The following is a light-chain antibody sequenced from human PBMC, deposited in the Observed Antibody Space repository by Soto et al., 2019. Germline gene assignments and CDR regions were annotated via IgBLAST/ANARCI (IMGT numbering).Light chain of an antibody. CDR1: SSDVGGYNY. J-gene: IGLJ1*01. CDR3: ISYTSGSTPYV. Sequence: QSALIQPASVSGSPGQSITISCTGTSSDVGGYNYVSWYQHHPGKAPKLMIYEVTNRPSGVSNRFSGSKSGNTASLTISGLQAEDEADYYCISYTSGSTPYVFGTGTKVTVL. CDR2: EVT. V-gene: IGLV2-14*01.